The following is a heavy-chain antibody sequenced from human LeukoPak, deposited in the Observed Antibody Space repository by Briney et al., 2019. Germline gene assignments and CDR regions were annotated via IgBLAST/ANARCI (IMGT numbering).Heavy chain of an antibody. CDR1: GGTFSSYA. CDR3: ANQVVPAAYYYYYYMDV. J-gene: IGHJ6*03. V-gene: IGHV1-69*06. Sequence: SVKVSCKASGGTFSSYAISWVRQAPGQGLEWMGGIIPIFGTANYAQKFQGRVTITADKSTSTAYMELSSLRSEDTAVYYCANQVVPAAYYYYYYMDVWGKGTTVTVSS. D-gene: IGHD2-2*01. CDR2: IIPIFGTA.